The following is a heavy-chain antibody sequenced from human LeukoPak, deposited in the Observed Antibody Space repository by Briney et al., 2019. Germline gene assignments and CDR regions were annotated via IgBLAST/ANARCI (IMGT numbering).Heavy chain of an antibody. CDR3: ARVRSGGDYY. D-gene: IGHD2-21*02. CDR1: GGSISSSSYY. CDR2: IYYSGST. Sequence: SETLSLTCTVSGGSISSSSYYWGWIRQPPGKGLEWIGSIYYSGSTYYNPSLKSRVTISVDTSKNQFSLKLSSVTAADTAVYYCARVRSGGDYYWGQGTLVTVSS. V-gene: IGHV4-39*07. J-gene: IGHJ4*02.